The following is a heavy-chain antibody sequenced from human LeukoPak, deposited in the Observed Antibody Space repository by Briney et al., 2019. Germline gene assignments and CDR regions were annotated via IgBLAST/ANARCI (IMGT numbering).Heavy chain of an antibody. CDR3: AATRGTRAY. J-gene: IGHJ4*02. V-gene: IGHV4-4*02. D-gene: IGHD3-10*01. CDR1: DGSISSSNW. CDR2: IYHSGST. Sequence: SGTLSLTCAVCDGSISSSNWWSWVRQPPVKGLEWIGEIYHSGSTNYNPSLKSRVTISVDKSKNQFSLKVSSVTAAGTAVYYCAATRGTRAYWGQGTLVTVSS.